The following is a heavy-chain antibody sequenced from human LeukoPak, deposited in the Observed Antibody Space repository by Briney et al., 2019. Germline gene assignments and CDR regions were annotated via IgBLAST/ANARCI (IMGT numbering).Heavy chain of an antibody. D-gene: IGHD3-10*01. CDR3: AKGSGSNPTNWFDP. V-gene: IGHV3-9*01. CDR2: ISWNSGSI. Sequence: PGRSLRLSCAASGFTFDDYAMHWVRQVPGKGLEWVSGISWNSGSIGYADSVKGRFTISRDNAKNSLYLQMNSLRVEDTALYYCAKGSGSNPTNWFDPWGQGTLVTVSS. CDR1: GFTFDDYA. J-gene: IGHJ5*02.